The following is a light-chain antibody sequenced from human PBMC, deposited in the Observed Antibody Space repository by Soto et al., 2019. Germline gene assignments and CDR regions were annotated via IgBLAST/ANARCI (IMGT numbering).Light chain of an antibody. V-gene: IGKV3-20*01. Sequence: EIVLTQSPGTLSLSPGERATLSCRASQSVSSSYLAWYQQKPGQAPRLLIYGESSRATGIPDRFSGSGSGTDFTLTISRLEPEDFAVYYCQHYGSSPWTFGQGTKVEIK. CDR2: GES. J-gene: IGKJ1*01. CDR3: QHYGSSPWT. CDR1: QSVSSSY.